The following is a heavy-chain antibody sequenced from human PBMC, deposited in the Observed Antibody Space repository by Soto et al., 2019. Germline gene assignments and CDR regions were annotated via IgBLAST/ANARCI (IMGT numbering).Heavy chain of an antibody. D-gene: IGHD3-22*01. CDR3: ARLGYYGGWYFDY. CDR1: GGSISSYY. Sequence: SETLSLTCTVSGGSISSYYWSWIRQPPGKGLEWIGYIYYSGSTNYNPSLKSRVTISVDTSKNQFSLKLSSVTAADTAVYYCARLGYYGGWYFDYWGQGTLVTVSS. J-gene: IGHJ4*02. CDR2: IYYSGST. V-gene: IGHV4-59*01.